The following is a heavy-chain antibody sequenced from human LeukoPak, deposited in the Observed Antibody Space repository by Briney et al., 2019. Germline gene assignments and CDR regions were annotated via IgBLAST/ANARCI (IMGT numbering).Heavy chain of an antibody. CDR3: ARMTAMAGGYFDY. Sequence: SETLSLTCAVYGGSFSGYCWSWIRQPPGKGLEWIGEIYHSGSTNYNPSLRSRVTISVDKFKNHFSLKLSSVTAADTAVYYCARMTAMAGGYFDYWGQGTLVTVSS. CDR1: GGSFSGYC. D-gene: IGHD5-18*01. CDR2: IYHSGST. V-gene: IGHV4-34*01. J-gene: IGHJ4*02.